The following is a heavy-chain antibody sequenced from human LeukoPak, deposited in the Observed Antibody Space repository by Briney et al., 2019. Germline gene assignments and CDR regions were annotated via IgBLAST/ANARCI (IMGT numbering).Heavy chain of an antibody. D-gene: IGHD6-13*01. Sequence: PGGSLRLSCAASGFTFSTFAMIWVRQPPGKGLEWVSSIFPSGDEIHYADSVRGRFTIFRDNSKSTLSLQMNSLRAEDTAVYYCAFLVAAAAGIDPWGQGTLVTVSS. CDR2: IFPSGDEI. CDR1: GFTFSTFA. CDR3: AFLVAAAAGIDP. V-gene: IGHV3-23*01. J-gene: IGHJ5*02.